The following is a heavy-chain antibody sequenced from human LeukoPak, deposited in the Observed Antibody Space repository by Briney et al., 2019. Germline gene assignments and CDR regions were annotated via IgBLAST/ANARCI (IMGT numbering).Heavy chain of an antibody. J-gene: IGHJ5*02. Sequence: PSETLSLTCAVYGGSFSGYYWSWIRQPPGKGLEWIEEINHSGSTNYNPSLKSRVTISVDTSKNQFSLKLSSVTAADTAVYYCARGRGYCTNGVCSNWFDPWGQGTLVTVSS. D-gene: IGHD2-8*01. CDR2: INHSGST. CDR3: ARGRGYCTNGVCSNWFDP. CDR1: GGSFSGYY. V-gene: IGHV4-34*01.